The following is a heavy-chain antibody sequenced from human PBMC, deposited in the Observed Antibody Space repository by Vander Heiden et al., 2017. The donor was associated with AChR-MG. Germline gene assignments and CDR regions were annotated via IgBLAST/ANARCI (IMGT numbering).Heavy chain of an antibody. CDR1: GFTFDDYA. V-gene: IGHV3-9*01. D-gene: IGHD4-17*01. CDR2: ISWNSGSI. Sequence: EVQLVESGGGLVQLGRSLRLSCAASGFTFDDYAMHWVRQAPGKGLEWVSGISWNSGSIGYADSVKGRFTISRDNAKNSLYLQMNSLRAEDTALYYCAKDRGSGYGDYVSFFDYWGQGTLVTVSS. CDR3: AKDRGSGYGDYVSFFDY. J-gene: IGHJ4*02.